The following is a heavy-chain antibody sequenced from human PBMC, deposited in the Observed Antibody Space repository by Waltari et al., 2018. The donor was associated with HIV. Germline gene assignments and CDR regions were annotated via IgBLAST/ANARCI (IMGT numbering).Heavy chain of an antibody. CDR3: ARDPGRAAALDS. Sequence: QPQLQESGPGLVKPSETMSLTLTVAVGSIDTSCYYWGWIRQPPGKGLEYIGNIYYDWSTSYNTPLKSRVTISIDTSKNQFSLKLTSVTAVDTAVYYCARDPGRAAALDSWGQGTLVTVSS. J-gene: IGHJ4*02. CDR1: VGSIDTSCYY. CDR2: IYYDWST. V-gene: IGHV4-39*07. D-gene: IGHD3-10*01.